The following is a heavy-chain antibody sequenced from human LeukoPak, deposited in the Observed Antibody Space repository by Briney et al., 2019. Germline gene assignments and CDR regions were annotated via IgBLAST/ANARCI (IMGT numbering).Heavy chain of an antibody. Sequence: GASVKVSCKASGGTFSSYAISWVRQAPGQGLEWMGGIIPIFGTANYAQKFQGRVTITADKSTSTAYMELSSLRSEDTAVYYCARDRFTYYYDSSGYHYWGQGTLVTVSS. D-gene: IGHD3-22*01. V-gene: IGHV1-69*06. CDR1: GGTFSSYA. CDR2: IIPIFGTA. CDR3: ARDRFTYYYDSSGYHY. J-gene: IGHJ4*02.